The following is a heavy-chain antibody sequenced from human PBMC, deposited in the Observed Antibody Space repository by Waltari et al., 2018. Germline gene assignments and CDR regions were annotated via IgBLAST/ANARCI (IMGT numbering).Heavy chain of an antibody. J-gene: IGHJ4*02. D-gene: IGHD6-19*01. CDR3: ARGDSSGWLFDY. CDR1: GFTFSTNW. V-gene: IGHV3-7*01. Sequence: EVQLVESGGGLVQPGGSLRLSCAASGFTFSTNWMGWVRQAPGEGLEWVANIVPDGSRNNYGDSVKGRFTISRDNAKNSLSLQMNSLGVEDTAVYYCARGDSSGWLFDYWGQGTLVTVSS. CDR2: IVPDGSRN.